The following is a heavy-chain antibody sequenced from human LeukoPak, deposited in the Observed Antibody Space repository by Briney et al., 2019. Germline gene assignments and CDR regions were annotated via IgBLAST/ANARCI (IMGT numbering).Heavy chain of an antibody. CDR1: EFTVSSNY. D-gene: IGHD6-19*01. CDR2: IYSGGST. J-gene: IGHJ4*02. V-gene: IGHV3-66*01. Sequence: QPGGSLRLSCAASEFTVSSNYMSWVRQAPGKGLEWVSVIYSGGSTYYADSVKGRFTISRGNSKNTLYLQMNSLRAEDTAVYYCARGLYSSGWFSLDYWGQGTLVTVSS. CDR3: ARGLYSSGWFSLDY.